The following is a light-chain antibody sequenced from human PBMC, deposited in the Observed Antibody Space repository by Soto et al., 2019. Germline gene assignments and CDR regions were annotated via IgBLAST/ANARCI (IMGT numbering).Light chain of an antibody. CDR1: SSDVGAYNY. CDR3: FSYTTSGTYV. V-gene: IGLV2-14*03. Sequence: QSALTQPASVSGSPGQSITISCTGTSSDVGAYNYVSWYQQLPGKAPKLMIYDVSNRPSGVSNRFSGSKSGNTASLTISGLQAEDETDYYCFSYTTSGTYVFGTGTKVTV. J-gene: IGLJ1*01. CDR2: DVS.